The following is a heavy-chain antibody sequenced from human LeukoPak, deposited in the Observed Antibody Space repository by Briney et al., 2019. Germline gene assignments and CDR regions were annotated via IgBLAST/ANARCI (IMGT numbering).Heavy chain of an antibody. V-gene: IGHV3-23*01. CDR1: GFTFSSYA. CDR3: AKLRVTAAVSY. D-gene: IGHD6-13*01. J-gene: IGHJ4*02. Sequence: GGSLRLSCAASGFTFSSYAMSWVRQAPGKGLEWVSSISVSGSSTSYAASVKGRITISRDNSKNTLFLQMNSLRAEDTAVYYCAKLRVTAAVSYWGQGTLVTASS. CDR2: ISVSGSST.